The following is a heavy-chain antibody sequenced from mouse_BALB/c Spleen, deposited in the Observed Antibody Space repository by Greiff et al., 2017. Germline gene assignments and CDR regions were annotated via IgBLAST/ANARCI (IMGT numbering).Heavy chain of an antibody. V-gene: IGHV5-12-1*01. D-gene: IGHD3-2*01. J-gene: IGHJ3*01. CDR3: ARQGRTARFDY. CDR1: GFAFSSYD. CDR2: ISSGGGST. Sequence: EVQLVESGGGLVKPGGSLKLSCAASGFAFSSYDMSWVRQTPEKRLEWVAYISSGGGSTYYPDTVKGRFTISRDNAKNTLYLQMSSLKSEDTAMYYCARQGRTARFDYWGQGTLVTVSA.